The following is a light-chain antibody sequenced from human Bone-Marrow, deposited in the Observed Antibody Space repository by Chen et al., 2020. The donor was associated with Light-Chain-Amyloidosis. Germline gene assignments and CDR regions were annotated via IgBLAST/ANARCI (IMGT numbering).Light chain of an antibody. J-gene: IGLJ3*02. CDR1: NIGSTS. CDR2: DDS. CDR3: QVWDRSSDRPV. V-gene: IGLV3-21*02. Sequence: SYVLTQPSLVSVAPGQTATIACGGNNIGSTSVHWYQQTPGQAPLLVVYDDSDRPSGIPERLSGSNCGNTATLTSSGVEAGDEADYYCQVWDRSSDRPVFGGGTKLTVL.